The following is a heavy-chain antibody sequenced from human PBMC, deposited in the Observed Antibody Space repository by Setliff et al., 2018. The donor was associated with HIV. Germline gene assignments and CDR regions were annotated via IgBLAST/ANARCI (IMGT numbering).Heavy chain of an antibody. J-gene: IGHJ6*03. CDR3: ARVNYPSLSSSWYRLDYYYYMDV. D-gene: IGHD6-13*01. CDR2: ISGYNGKT. CDR1: GYPFTSYA. V-gene: IGHV1-18*01. Sequence: GASVKVSCKTSGYPFTSYALTWVRQAPGQGLEWMGWISGYNGKTNYPQKLQGRLTMTTDTSTSTAYMELRSLRSDDTAMYYCARVNYPSLSSSWYRLDYYYYMDVWGKGTMVTVSS.